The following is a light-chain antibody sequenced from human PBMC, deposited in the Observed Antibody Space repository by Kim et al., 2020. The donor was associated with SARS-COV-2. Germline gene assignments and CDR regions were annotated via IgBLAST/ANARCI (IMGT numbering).Light chain of an antibody. V-gene: IGKV3-15*01. J-gene: IGKJ4*01. CDR2: GAS. Sequence: EIVMTQSPATLSVSPGERATLSCRASQSVSSNLAWYQQKPGQAPRLLIYGASTRATGIPARFSGSGSGTEFTLTISSLQSEDFAVYYCQKYNNWLLLTFGGGTKVDIK. CDR3: QKYNNWLLLT. CDR1: QSVSSN.